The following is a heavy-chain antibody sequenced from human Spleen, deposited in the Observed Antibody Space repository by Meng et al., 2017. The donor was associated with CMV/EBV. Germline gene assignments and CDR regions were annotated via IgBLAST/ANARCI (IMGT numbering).Heavy chain of an antibody. CDR3: ARGGGKTYYDFWGGYYMN. CDR1: TFTGQY. CDR2: MNPNSGGT. D-gene: IGHD3-3*01. Sequence: TFTGQYLHWVRQAPGQGLEWMGWMNPNSGGTNYAQNFQGRVTMTRDTSISTAYMELTRLRSDDTAVYCCARGGGKTYYDFWGGYYMNWGQGTLVTVSS. V-gene: IGHV1-2*02. J-gene: IGHJ4*02.